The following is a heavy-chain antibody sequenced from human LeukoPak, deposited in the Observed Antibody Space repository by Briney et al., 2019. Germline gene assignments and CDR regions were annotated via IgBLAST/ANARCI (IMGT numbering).Heavy chain of an antibody. V-gene: IGHV3-74*01. Sequence: GGSLRLSCAASGITFSNYWMHWVRQAPGKVLVWVSRINSDGSGTTYADSVKGRFTISRDNSKNTLYLQMNSLRAEDTAVYYCAKVGIDGSGPFDHWGQGTLVTVSS. CDR1: GITFSNYW. CDR3: AKVGIDGSGPFDH. J-gene: IGHJ4*02. D-gene: IGHD3-10*01. CDR2: INSDGSGT.